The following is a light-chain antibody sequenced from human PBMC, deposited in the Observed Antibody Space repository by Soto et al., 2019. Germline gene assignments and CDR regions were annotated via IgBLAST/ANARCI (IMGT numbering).Light chain of an antibody. J-gene: IGKJ3*01. V-gene: IGKV1-5*03. Sequence: DIQMTQSPSTLSASVGDRVTITCRASQSISSWLAWYQQKPGKAPKLLIYKASSLESGVPSRFSGSGAGTEFTLTISSLQPDDFATYYYQRYNSYLFTFGPGPKVDI. CDR3: QRYNSYLFT. CDR2: KAS. CDR1: QSISSW.